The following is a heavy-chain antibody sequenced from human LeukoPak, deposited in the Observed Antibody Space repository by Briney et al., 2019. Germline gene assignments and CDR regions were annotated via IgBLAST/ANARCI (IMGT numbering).Heavy chain of an antibody. D-gene: IGHD6-19*01. CDR2: ISSSGSTI. V-gene: IGHV3-11*01. CDR1: GFTFSDYY. CDR3: ARVKEQWLVDY. J-gene: IGHJ4*02. Sequence: GGSLRLSCAASGFTFSDYYMSWIRQAPGKGLEWVPYISSSGSTIYYADSVKGRFTISRDNAKNSLYLQMNSLRAEDTAVYYCARVKEQWLVDYWGQGTLVTVSS.